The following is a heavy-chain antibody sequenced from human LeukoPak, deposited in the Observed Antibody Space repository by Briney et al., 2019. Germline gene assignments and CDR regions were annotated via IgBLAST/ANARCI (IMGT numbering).Heavy chain of an antibody. V-gene: IGHV4-34*01. D-gene: IGHD6-13*01. CDR1: GGSFSGYY. CDR2: INHSGST. Sequence: KPSETLSLTCAVYGGSFSGYYWSWIRQPPGKGLEWIGEINHSGSTNYNPSLKSRVTISVDTSKNQFSLKLSSVTAADTAVYYCAGEIAAAGNRSFDYWGQGTLVTVSS. J-gene: IGHJ4*02. CDR3: AGEIAAAGNRSFDY.